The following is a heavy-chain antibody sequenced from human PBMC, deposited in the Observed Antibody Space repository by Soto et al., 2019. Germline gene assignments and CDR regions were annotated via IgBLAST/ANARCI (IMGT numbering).Heavy chain of an antibody. J-gene: IGHJ5*02. CDR2: TYYRSKWYK. CDR3: VRTLGWLDP. CDR1: GDSVSSNSAA. V-gene: IGHV6-1*01. Sequence: PSETLSLTCAISGDSVSSNSAAWNWIRQSPSRGLEWLGRTYYRSKWYKEYAASVKSRITINPDTSKNQFSLQLNSVSPEDTAVYYCVRTLGWLDPWGQGTLVTVSS.